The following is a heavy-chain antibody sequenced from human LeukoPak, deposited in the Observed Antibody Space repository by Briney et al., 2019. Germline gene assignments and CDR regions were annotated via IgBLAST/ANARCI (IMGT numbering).Heavy chain of an antibody. V-gene: IGHV4-28*05. J-gene: IGHJ4*02. CDR1: GYSIRSDNW. CDR3: ARKRSRITYFDD. D-gene: IGHD2-2*01. Sequence: SETLSLTCDVSGYSIRSDNWWGWIRQPPGKGLEWIGYVYYSGSIYSNPSLKSRLTMSVDASRNQFSLKLTSVTPEDTAVYYCARKRSRITYFDDWGQGTLVTVSS. CDR2: VYYSGSI.